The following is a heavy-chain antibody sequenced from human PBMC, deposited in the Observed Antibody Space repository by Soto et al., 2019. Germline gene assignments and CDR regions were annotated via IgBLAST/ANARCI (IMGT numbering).Heavy chain of an antibody. CDR2: VYHTGDT. Sequence: SETLSLTCGVSGGTVASSHWWSWVRQSPGRELEWIGNVYHTGDTNFNPSLQSRVTFSVDKSNNQFSLRLTSVTAADTAVYFCAREIVTAGGNNYFDPWGPGTLVTVSS. CDR3: AREIVTAGGNNYFDP. CDR1: GGTVASSHW. D-gene: IGHD2-21*02. V-gene: IGHV4-4*02. J-gene: IGHJ5*02.